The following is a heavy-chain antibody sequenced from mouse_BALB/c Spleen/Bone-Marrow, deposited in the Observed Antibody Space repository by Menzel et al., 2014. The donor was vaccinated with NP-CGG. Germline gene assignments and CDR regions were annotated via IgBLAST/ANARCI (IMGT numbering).Heavy chain of an antibody. J-gene: IGHJ1*01. Sequence: EVKVEESGGGLVQPKGSLKLSCAASGFTFNTYAMNWVRQAPGKGLEWVARIRSKSNNYATYYADSVKDRFTISRDDSQRMLYLQMNNLKTEDTAMYYCVSQRYYYGSSDWYLDVWGAGTTVTVSS. CDR3: VSQRYYYGSSDWYLDV. D-gene: IGHD1-1*01. V-gene: IGHV10-1*02. CDR2: IRSKSNNYAT. CDR1: GFTFNTYA.